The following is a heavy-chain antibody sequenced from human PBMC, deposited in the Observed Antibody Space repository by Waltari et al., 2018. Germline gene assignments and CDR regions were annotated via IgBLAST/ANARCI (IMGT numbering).Heavy chain of an antibody. V-gene: IGHV3-48*03. D-gene: IGHD1-26*01. CDR2: ISSGASTI. CDR1: GFTFRNYE. J-gene: IGHJ4*01. CDR3: ARGEGGANEY. Sequence: EVQLVESGGGLVQPGGSLRLLCAASGFTFRNYEMNWVRQGPGKGLEWVSYISSGASTIFYADSVKGRFTISRDNAKNSVYLEMNSLRADDTAIYYCARGEGGANEYWGQGTLVTVSS.